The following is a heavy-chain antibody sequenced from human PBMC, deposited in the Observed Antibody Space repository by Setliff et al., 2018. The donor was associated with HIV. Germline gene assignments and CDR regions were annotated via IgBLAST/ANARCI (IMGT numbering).Heavy chain of an antibody. J-gene: IGHJ5*02. CDR2: ISGSGDRT. V-gene: IGHV3-23*01. CDR1: GLTLDYYA. D-gene: IGHD3-3*01. Sequence: PGGSLRLSCEAYGLTLDYYAMTWVRQAPGKGLEWVSGISGSGDRTFYADSVKGRFTVSRDNSKDTLFLQMNSLRAEDTAIYFCAKDYTPTFWEYNWFDTWGQGTLVTVSS. CDR3: AKDYTPTFWEYNWFDT.